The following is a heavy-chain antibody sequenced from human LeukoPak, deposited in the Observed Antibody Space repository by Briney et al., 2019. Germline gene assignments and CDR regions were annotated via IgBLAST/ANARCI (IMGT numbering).Heavy chain of an antibody. CDR3: AKDLQFWFGDGMDV. D-gene: IGHD3-10*01. V-gene: IGHV3-23*01. CDR2: ISATGDIT. J-gene: IGHJ6*02. Sequence: GGSLRLSCAASGFTFSSYAMSWVRQGPGKGLEWVSTISATGDITYYADSVKGRVTISRDNSKNTLYLQVSSLRAEDTAIYYCAKDLQFWFGDGMDVWGQGTTVTVSS. CDR1: GFTFSSYA.